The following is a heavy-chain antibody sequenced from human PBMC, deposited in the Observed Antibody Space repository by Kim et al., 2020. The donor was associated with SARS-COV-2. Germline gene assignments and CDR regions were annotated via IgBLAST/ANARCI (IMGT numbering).Heavy chain of an antibody. J-gene: IGHJ5*02. CDR3: ARVSSGSSSWYWFDA. CDR1: GFTFSDYY. V-gene: IGHV3-11*05. D-gene: IGHD6-13*01. CDR2: ISSSGSYI. Sequence: GGSLRLSCAASGFTFSDYYMTWIRQAPGKGLEWLSYISSSGSYIVYAESVKGRFSISGDNAKKSLYLQMNSLRAEDTAVYYCARVSSGSSSWYWFDAWGQGTLVTVSS.